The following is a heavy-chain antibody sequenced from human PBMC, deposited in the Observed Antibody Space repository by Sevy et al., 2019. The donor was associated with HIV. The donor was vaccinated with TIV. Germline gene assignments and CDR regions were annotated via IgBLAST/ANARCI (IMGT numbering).Heavy chain of an antibody. CDR3: ARVSDILTGYYLFDY. V-gene: IGHV3-21*01. CDR1: GFTFSSYS. CDR2: ISSSSSYI. J-gene: IGHJ4*02. D-gene: IGHD3-9*01. Sequence: GGSLRLSCAASGFTFSSYSMNWVRQAPGKGLEWVSSISSSSSYIYYADSVKGRFTISRDNAKNSLYLQMNSLRAEDTAVYYCARVSDILTGYYLFDYWGQGTLVTVSS.